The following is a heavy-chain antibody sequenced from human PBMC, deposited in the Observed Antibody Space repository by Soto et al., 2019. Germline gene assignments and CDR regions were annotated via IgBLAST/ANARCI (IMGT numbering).Heavy chain of an antibody. CDR2: ISYDGSNK. CDR1: GFSFSNYA. Sequence: PGGSLRLSCAASGFSFSNYAIHWVRQAPGKGLEWVAVISYDGSNKYYADSVKGRFTISRDNSKNTLYLQMNSLRAEDTAVYYCAKERYYYDSSGYLGYWGQGTLVTVSS. D-gene: IGHD3-22*01. CDR3: AKERYYYDSSGYLGY. V-gene: IGHV3-30*18. J-gene: IGHJ4*02.